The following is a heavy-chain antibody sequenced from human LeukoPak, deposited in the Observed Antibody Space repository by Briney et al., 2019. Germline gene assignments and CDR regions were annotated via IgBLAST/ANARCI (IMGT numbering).Heavy chain of an antibody. J-gene: IGHJ5*02. CDR3: ARHDWFDP. CDR2: IYSGGST. Sequence: GGSLRLSCAVSGFTFSGDYMSWVRQAPGKGLEWVSVIYSGGSTYYADSVKGRFTISRDNSKNTLYLRMNSLRVEDTAVYYCARHDWFDPWGQGTLVTVSS. V-gene: IGHV3-53*01. CDR1: GFTFSGDY.